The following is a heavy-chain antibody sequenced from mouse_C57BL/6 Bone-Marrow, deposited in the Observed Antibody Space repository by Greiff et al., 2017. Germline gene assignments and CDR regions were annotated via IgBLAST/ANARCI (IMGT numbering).Heavy chain of an antibody. Sequence: VQLQQSGAELVKPGASVKLSCKASGYTFTGYCMHWVKQRPGQGLEWIGNINPSNGGTFYNEKFKSKATLTVDKSSSTAYMQLSSLTSADAAVCYCGRHYGSYCDYWGQGTTLTVSS. CDR3: GRHYGSYCDY. CDR2: INPSNGGT. J-gene: IGHJ2*01. V-gene: IGHV1-53*01. D-gene: IGHD1-1*01. CDR1: GYTFTGYC.